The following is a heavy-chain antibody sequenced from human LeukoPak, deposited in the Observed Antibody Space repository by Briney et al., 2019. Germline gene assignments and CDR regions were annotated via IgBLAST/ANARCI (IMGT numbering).Heavy chain of an antibody. CDR3: ARQRSTRNYVFDD. Sequence: SETLSLSCTVSGGSINRDYWSWIRQPPGKGLEWIGCIYYSGNTNYNPSLKSRVTISVDTSNNQFSLKLSSVTAADTAVYYCARQRSTRNYVFDDWGQGTLVTVSS. J-gene: IGHJ4*02. CDR1: GGSINRDY. V-gene: IGHV4-59*01. D-gene: IGHD3-10*02. CDR2: IYYSGNT.